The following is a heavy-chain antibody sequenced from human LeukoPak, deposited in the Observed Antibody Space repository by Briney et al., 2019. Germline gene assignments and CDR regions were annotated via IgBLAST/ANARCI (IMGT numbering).Heavy chain of an antibody. D-gene: IGHD3-10*01. CDR3: ARSLLWFGELPSLIDY. Sequence: PGRSLRLSCAASGFTFNSYSMNWVRQAPGKGLEWVSYISSSSSTIYYADSVKGRFTISRDNAKNSLYLQMNSLRDEDTAVYYCARSLLWFGELPSLIDYWGQGTLFTVSS. J-gene: IGHJ4*02. CDR2: ISSSSSTI. V-gene: IGHV3-48*02. CDR1: GFTFNSYS.